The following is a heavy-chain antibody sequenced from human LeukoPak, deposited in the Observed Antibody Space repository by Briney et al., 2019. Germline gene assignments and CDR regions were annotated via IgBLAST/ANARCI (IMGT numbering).Heavy chain of an antibody. V-gene: IGHV3-7*01. CDR3: ARELRGFYYHDSSGYETSNFDY. J-gene: IGHJ4*02. CDR1: GFTFSSYW. CDR2: IKQDGSEK. D-gene: IGHD3-22*01. Sequence: GGSLRLSCAASGFTFSSYWMSWVRQAPGKGLEWVANIKQDGSEKYYVDSVKGRFTISRDNAKNSLYLQMNSLRAEDTAVYYCARELRGFYYHDSSGYETSNFDYWGQGTLVTVSS.